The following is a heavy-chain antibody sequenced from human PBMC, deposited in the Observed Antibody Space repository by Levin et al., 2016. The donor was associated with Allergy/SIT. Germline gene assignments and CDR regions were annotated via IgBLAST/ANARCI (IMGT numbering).Heavy chain of an antibody. Sequence: VRQMPGKGLEWVANIKQDGSEKYYVDSVKGRFTISRDNAKNPLYLQMNSLRAEDTAVYYCARDDSSGYYVYWGQGTLVTVSS. V-gene: IGHV3-7*05. D-gene: IGHD3-22*01. CDR2: IKQDGSEK. J-gene: IGHJ4*02. CDR3: ARDDSSGYYVY.